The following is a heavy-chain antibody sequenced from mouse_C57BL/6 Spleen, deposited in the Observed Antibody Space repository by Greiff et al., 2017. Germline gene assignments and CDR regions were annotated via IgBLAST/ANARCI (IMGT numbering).Heavy chain of an antibody. D-gene: IGHD2-5*01. CDR1: GFTFSDYG. CDR3: ARHYYSNYRAMDY. V-gene: IGHV5-17*01. CDR2: ISSGSSTI. Sequence: EVQLVESGGGLVKPGGSLKLSCAASGFTFSDYGMHWVRQAPEKGLEWVAYISSGSSTIYYADTVKGRFTISRDNAKNTLFLQMTSLRSEDTAMYYCARHYYSNYRAMDYWGQGTSVTVSS. J-gene: IGHJ4*01.